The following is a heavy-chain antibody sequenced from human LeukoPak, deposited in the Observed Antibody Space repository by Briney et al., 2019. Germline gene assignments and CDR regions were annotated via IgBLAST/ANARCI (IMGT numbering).Heavy chain of an antibody. V-gene: IGHV4-61*02. D-gene: IGHD3-3*01. Sequence: TSETLSLTCTVSGGSISSGSYYWSWIRQPAGKGLEWIGRIYTSGSTNYNPSLKSRVTISVDTSKNQFSLKLSSVTAAATAVYYCARSYYDLPSFDYWGQGTLVTVSS. J-gene: IGHJ4*02. CDR3: ARSYYDLPSFDY. CDR1: GGSISSGSYY. CDR2: IYTSGST.